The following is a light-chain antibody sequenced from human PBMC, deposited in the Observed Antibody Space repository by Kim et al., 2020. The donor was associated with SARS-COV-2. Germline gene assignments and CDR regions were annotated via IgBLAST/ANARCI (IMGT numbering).Light chain of an antibody. Sequence: SPGEISPLSCRATQTVGNNYLAWHQQKPGQAPRLLIYGASNRATGIPDRFSGSGSGTGFTLTISRLEPEDSAVYYCQQYGLSPRTFGQGTKVDIK. V-gene: IGKV3-20*01. J-gene: IGKJ1*01. CDR3: QQYGLSPRT. CDR1: QTVGNNY. CDR2: GAS.